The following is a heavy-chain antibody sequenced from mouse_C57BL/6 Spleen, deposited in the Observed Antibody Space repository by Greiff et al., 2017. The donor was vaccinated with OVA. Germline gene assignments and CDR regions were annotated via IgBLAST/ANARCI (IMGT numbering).Heavy chain of an antibody. D-gene: IGHD2-3*01. Sequence: QVQLQQPGAELVKPGASVKLSCKASGYTFTSYWMHWVKQRPGQVLEWIGMIHPNSGSTNYNEKFKSKATLTVDKSSSTAYMQLSSLTSEDSAVYYCARGGYYGYYFDYWGQGTTLTVSS. CDR1: GYTFTSYW. J-gene: IGHJ2*01. V-gene: IGHV1-64*01. CDR3: ARGGYYGYYFDY. CDR2: IHPNSGST.